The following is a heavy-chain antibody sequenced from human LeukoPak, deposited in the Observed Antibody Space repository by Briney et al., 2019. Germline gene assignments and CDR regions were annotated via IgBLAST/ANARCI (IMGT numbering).Heavy chain of an antibody. CDR2: ISSSSSYI. CDR1: GFTFSSYS. Sequence: PGGPLRLSCAASGFTFSSYSMNWVRQAPGKGLEWVSSISSSSSYIYYADSVKGRFTISRDNAKNSLYLQMNSLRAEDTAVYYCARDLVVVPAAILEVNWFDPWGQGTLVTVSS. J-gene: IGHJ5*02. V-gene: IGHV3-21*01. CDR3: ARDLVVVPAAILEVNWFDP. D-gene: IGHD2-2*02.